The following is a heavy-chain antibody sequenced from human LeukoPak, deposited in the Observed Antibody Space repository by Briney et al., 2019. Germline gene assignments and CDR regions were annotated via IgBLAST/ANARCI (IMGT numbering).Heavy chain of an antibody. CDR3: AELGITMIGGV. CDR1: GFTFSSYG. D-gene: IGHD3-10*02. CDR2: ISSSSSYI. Sequence: GGSLRLSCAASGFTFSSYGMNWVRQAQGKGLEWVSSISSSSSYIYYADSMKGRFTISRDNAKNSLYLQMNSLRAEDTAVYYCAELGITMIGGVWGKGTTVTISS. V-gene: IGHV3-21*01. J-gene: IGHJ6*04.